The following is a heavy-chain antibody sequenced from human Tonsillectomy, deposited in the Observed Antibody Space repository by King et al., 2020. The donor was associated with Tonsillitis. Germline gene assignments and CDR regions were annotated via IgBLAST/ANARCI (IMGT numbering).Heavy chain of an antibody. CDR2: ISYSGVT. J-gene: IGHJ4*02. CDR1: GVSITTYS. CDR3: ARDRSALGFWYIDY. V-gene: IGHV4-59*01. Sequence: VQMQESGPGLGKPSETLSLTCTVSGVSITTYSWSCIRQRPGEALEWIFYISYSGVTNYNPSLRSRVTMSVYTSKNQFSLKLRSVTAADTAVYYCARDRSALGFWYIDYWGQGALVTVSS. D-gene: IGHD3-3*01.